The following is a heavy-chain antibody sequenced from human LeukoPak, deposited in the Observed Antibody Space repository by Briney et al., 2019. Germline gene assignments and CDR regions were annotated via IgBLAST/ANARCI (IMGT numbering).Heavy chain of an antibody. J-gene: IGHJ4*02. D-gene: IGHD3-22*01. CDR2: ISSSSSYI. V-gene: IGHV3-21*01. Sequence: GGSLRLSCAASGFTFSSYSMNWVRQAPGKGLEWVSSISSSSSYIYYADSVKGRFTISRDNAKNSLYLQMNSLRAEDTAVYYCAKRGLYYYDPPDSWGQGTLVTVSS. CDR3: AKRGLYYYDPPDS. CDR1: GFTFSSYS.